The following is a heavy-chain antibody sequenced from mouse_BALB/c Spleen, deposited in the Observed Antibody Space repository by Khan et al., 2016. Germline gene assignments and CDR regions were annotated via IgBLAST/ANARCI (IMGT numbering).Heavy chain of an antibody. Sequence: EVQLQQSGTVLARPGASVKMSCKASGYTFTSYWMHWVKQRPGQGLEWIGAIYPGNSDTSYNQKFKGKAKLTAVTSTSTAYMELSSLTNEDSAVYYCTNNYYGLGFDYWGQGTTLTVSS. D-gene: IGHD1-1*01. V-gene: IGHV1-5*01. CDR3: TNNYYGLGFDY. CDR2: IYPGNSDT. J-gene: IGHJ2*01. CDR1: GYTFTSYW.